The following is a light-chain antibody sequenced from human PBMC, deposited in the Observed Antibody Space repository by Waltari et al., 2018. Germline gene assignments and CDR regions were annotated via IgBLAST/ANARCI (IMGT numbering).Light chain of an antibody. V-gene: IGKV4-1*01. Sequence: DFVMTHSPDSLAVSLGERATINCKSSKSLLWTSNNRNYLAWYERKPGQPPKLLMTWAYIRQSGVPDRFSGSGSGTDFALIISSVQAEDVAVYYCQQFYSLPLTFGGGTKVEIK. CDR3: QQFYSLPLT. J-gene: IGKJ4*01. CDR2: WAY. CDR1: KSLLWTSNNRNY.